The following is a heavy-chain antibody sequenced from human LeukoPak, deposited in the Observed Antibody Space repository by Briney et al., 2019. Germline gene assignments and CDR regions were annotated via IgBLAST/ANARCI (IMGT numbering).Heavy chain of an antibody. CDR3: TTEAMTGTTPYYYYYYMDV. J-gene: IGHJ6*03. Sequence: NPGGSLTLSCAASGFTFSNAWMSWVRQAPGKGLEWVGRIKSKTDGRTTDYAAPVKGRFTISRDDSKNTLYLQMNSLKTEDTAVYYCTTEAMTGTTPYYYYYYMDVWGKGTTVTVSS. V-gene: IGHV3-15*01. D-gene: IGHD1-7*01. CDR2: IKSKTDGRTT. CDR1: GFTFSNAW.